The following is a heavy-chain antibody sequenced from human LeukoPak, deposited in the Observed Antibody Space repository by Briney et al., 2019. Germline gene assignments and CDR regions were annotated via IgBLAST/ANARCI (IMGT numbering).Heavy chain of an antibody. CDR3: ARSFALAGSGSYEFDP. CDR1: GGSFSGYY. J-gene: IGHJ5*02. D-gene: IGHD3-10*01. V-gene: IGHV4-34*01. Sequence: SETLSLTCAVYGGSFSGYYWSWIRQPPGKGLEWIGEINHSGSTNYNPSLKSRVTISVGTSKNQFSLKLSSVTAADTAVYYCARSFALAGSGSYEFDPWAREPWSPSPQ. CDR2: INHSGST.